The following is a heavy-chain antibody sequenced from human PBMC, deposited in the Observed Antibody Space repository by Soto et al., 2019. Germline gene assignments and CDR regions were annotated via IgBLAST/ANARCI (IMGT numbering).Heavy chain of an antibody. J-gene: IGHJ4*02. CDR2: IYHSGST. V-gene: IGHV4-4*02. CDR3: ARAVAGNFGSSRHYFDY. Sequence: PSETLSLTCAVSSGSISSSNWWSWVRQPPGKGLEWIGEIYHSGSTNYNPSLKSRVTISVDKSKNQFSLKLSSVTAADTAVYYCARAVAGNFGSSRHYFDYWGQGTLVTVSS. D-gene: IGHD6-19*01. CDR1: SGSISSSNW.